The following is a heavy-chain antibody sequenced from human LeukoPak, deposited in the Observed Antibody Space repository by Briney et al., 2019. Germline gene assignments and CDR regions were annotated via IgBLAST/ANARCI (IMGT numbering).Heavy chain of an antibody. Sequence: PGGSLRLSCAASGFTFSNYWMSWVRQAPGKGLEWVANIKQDGSEKYYVDSVKGRFTISRDNAKNSLYLQMNSLRAEDTAVYYCAKNRMTDGLFWGQGTLVTVSS. CDR3: AKNRMTDGLF. CDR2: IKQDGSEK. D-gene: IGHD3-9*01. CDR1: GFTFSNYW. J-gene: IGHJ4*02. V-gene: IGHV3-7*01.